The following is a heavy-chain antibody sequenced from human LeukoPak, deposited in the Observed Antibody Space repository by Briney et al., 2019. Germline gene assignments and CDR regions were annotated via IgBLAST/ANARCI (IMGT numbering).Heavy chain of an antibody. CDR3: ARAPSEWLRVDNWFDP. J-gene: IGHJ5*02. CDR1: GGTFSSYA. Sequence: SVKVSCKASGGTFSSYAISWVRQAPGQGLEWMGGIIPIFGTANYAQKFQGRVTITADESTSTAYLELSSLRSEDTAVYYCARAPSEWLRVDNWFDPWGQGTLVTVSS. CDR2: IIPIFGTA. V-gene: IGHV1-69*13. D-gene: IGHD5-12*01.